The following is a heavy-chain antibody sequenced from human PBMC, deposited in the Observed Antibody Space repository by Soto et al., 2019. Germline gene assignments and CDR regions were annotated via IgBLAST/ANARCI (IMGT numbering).Heavy chain of an antibody. CDR3: ARDRDRGYSGYDLPVTHYYMDV. CDR2: ISAYNGNT. J-gene: IGHJ6*03. V-gene: IGHV1-18*01. Sequence: ASVKVSCKASGYTFTSYGISWVRQAPGQGLEWMGWISAYNGNTNYAQKLQGRVTMTTDTSTSTAYMELRSLRSDDTAVYYCARDRDRGYSGYDLPVTHYYMDVWGKGTTVTVSS. D-gene: IGHD5-12*01. CDR1: GYTFTSYG.